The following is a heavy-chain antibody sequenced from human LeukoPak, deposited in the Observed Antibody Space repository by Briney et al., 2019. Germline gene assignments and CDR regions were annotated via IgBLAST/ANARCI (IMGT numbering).Heavy chain of an antibody. Sequence: PSETLSLTCTVSGGSISSYYWSWIRQPPGKGLEWIGYINNSGIRNYNPSLKSRVTISEDTSKNQFSLKLSSVSAADTAVYYCARFYYDSSGYCFDNWGQGTLVTVSS. CDR1: GGSISSYY. CDR3: ARFYYDSSGYCFDN. D-gene: IGHD3-22*01. CDR2: INNSGIR. J-gene: IGHJ4*02. V-gene: IGHV4-59*01.